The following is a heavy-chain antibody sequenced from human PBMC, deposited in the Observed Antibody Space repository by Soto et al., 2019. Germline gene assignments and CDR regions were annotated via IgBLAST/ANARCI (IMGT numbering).Heavy chain of an antibody. J-gene: IGHJ4*02. D-gene: IGHD3-10*01. V-gene: IGHV4-31*01. Sequence: QVQLQESGPGLVKPSQTLSLTCTVSGGSISSGGYYWSWIRQHPGKGLQWFGYIDYSGSTSYNPSRKSLLTISVDTSKNQFSLKLSSVTAADTAVYYCASLDLYGSGSGYWGQGTLVTVSS. CDR3: ASLDLYGSGSGY. CDR1: GGSISSGGYY. CDR2: IDYSGST.